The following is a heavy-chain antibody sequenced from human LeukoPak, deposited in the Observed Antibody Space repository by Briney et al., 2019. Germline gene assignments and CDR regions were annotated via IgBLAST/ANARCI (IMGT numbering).Heavy chain of an antibody. V-gene: IGHV4-59*01. CDR1: GGSISSYY. J-gene: IGHJ4*02. CDR2: IYYSGST. Sequence: SETLSLTCTVSGGSISSYYWSWIRQPPGQGLEWSGYIYYSGSTNYNPSLKSPITISVDPSKNQFSLKLSSVPAADTAVYYCARVSSSWTAYYYFDYWGQGTLVTVSS. D-gene: IGHD6-13*01. CDR3: ARVSSSWTAYYYFDY.